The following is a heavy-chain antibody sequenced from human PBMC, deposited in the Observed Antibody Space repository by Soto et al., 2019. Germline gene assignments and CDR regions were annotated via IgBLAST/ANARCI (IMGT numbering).Heavy chain of an antibody. CDR1: GFNFGSLA. J-gene: IGHJ4*02. D-gene: IGHD3-3*02. CDR2: VSPDGINV. Sequence: PGGSLRLSFAVSGFNFGSLAVHWVRQAPVKGPEWLAAVSPDGINVHYADSVKGRFTISRDDSETSVYLQLNSLSGDDTDMYYCVKGPISMMVVGFFAYWGQGTLVTVSS. CDR3: VKGPISMMVVGFFAY. V-gene: IGHV3-30*18.